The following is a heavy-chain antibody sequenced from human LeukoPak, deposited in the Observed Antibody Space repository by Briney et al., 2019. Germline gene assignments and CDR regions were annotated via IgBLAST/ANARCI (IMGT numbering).Heavy chain of an antibody. V-gene: IGHV3-30*18. J-gene: IGHJ4*02. CDR2: ISYDGSNK. Sequence: PGGSLRLSCAASGFTFSSYGMHWVRQAPGKGLEWVAVISYDGSNKYYADSVKGRFIISRDNSKNTLYLQMNSLRAEDTAVYYCAKDQTYYYDSSGQWDPYYFDYWGQGTLVTVSS. CDR3: AKDQTYYYDSSGQWDPYYFDY. D-gene: IGHD3-22*01. CDR1: GFTFSSYG.